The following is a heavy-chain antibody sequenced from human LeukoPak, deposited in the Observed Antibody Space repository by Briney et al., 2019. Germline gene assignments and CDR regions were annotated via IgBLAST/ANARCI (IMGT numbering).Heavy chain of an antibody. J-gene: IGHJ4*02. CDR2: VGGGIDI. D-gene: IGHD1-26*01. V-gene: IGHV3-23*01. CDR3: AKDAIPHNGIWDNFDH. Sequence: GGSLRLSCVASGFTFSVHGMTWVRQAPGEGLEWVSSVGGGIDIYYADSVKGRFTASRDDSMKTVYLQMNSLRAEDTAVYYCAKDAIPHNGIWDNFDHWGQGTPVTVSS. CDR1: GFTFSVHG.